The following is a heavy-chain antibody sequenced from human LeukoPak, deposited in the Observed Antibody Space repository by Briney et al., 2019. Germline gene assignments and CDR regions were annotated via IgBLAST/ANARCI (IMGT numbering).Heavy chain of an antibody. CDR2: ISGNGDRT. J-gene: IGHJ6*03. CDR3: AKGGRTCKSISMLRGVRNHYYYMDV. Sequence: GGSLRLSCAASGFTFSSDGMSWVRQAPGKGLEWVSSISGNGDRTYYPDSVKGRFTISRDNSKNTLYLQMNSLRAEDTAVYYCAKGGRTCKSISMLRGVRNHYYYMDVWGKGTTVTIPS. CDR1: GFTFSSDG. V-gene: IGHV3-23*01. D-gene: IGHD3-10*01.